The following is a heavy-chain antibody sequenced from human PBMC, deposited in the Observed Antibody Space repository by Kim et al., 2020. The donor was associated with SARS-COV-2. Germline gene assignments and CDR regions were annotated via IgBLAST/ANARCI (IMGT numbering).Heavy chain of an antibody. V-gene: IGHV3-21*01. D-gene: IGHD6-19*01. J-gene: IGHJ4*02. Sequence: YNEDAVKGRFTISRDNAKNSLYLQMNSLRAEDTAVYYCAREPPYTSGFDYWGQGTLVTVSS. CDR3: AREPPYTSGFDY.